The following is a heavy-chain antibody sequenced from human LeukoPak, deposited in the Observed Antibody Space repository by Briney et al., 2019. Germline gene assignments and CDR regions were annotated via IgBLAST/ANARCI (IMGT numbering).Heavy chain of an antibody. CDR3: ARFWKYYYDSSGYTP. V-gene: IGHV4-34*01. D-gene: IGHD3-22*01. CDR1: GGSFSGYY. CDR2: INHSGST. Sequence: SETLSLTCAVYGGSFSGYYWSWIRQPPGKGLEWIGEINHSGSTNYNPSLKSRVTISVDTSKNQFSLKLSSVTAADTAVYYCARFWKYYYDSSGYTPWGRGTLVTVSS. J-gene: IGHJ5*02.